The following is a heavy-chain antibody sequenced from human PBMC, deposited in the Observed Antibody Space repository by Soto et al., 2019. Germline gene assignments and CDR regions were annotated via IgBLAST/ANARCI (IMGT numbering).Heavy chain of an antibody. CDR1: GFTFRLYS. Sequence: GGSLRLSCAASGFTFRLYSLNWVRQAPGKGLEWVSSISDNGKYIYYADSVKGRFTISRDNAKNTLYLQMNSLRAEDTAVYYCARDPPLYCSSTSCLKLNYYYYGMDVWGQGTTVTVSS. CDR2: ISDNGKYI. V-gene: IGHV3-21*01. CDR3: ARDPPLYCSSTSCLKLNYYYYGMDV. J-gene: IGHJ6*02. D-gene: IGHD2-2*01.